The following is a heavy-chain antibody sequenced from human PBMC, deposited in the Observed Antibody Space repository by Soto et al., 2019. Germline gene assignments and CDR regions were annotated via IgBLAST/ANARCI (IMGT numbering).Heavy chain of an antibody. Sequence: QVQLVQSGAEVKKPGASVKISCKASGYTFTSYGISWVRQAPGQGLEWMGWISAYNGNTNYAQKLQGRVTMTTDTSTSTAYMELRSLRSDDTAVYYCARGPLSCSSTSCTSGYYYYYGMDVWGQGTTVTVSS. J-gene: IGHJ6*02. CDR1: GYTFTSYG. CDR3: ARGPLSCSSTSCTSGYYYYYGMDV. V-gene: IGHV1-18*04. CDR2: ISAYNGNT. D-gene: IGHD2-2*01.